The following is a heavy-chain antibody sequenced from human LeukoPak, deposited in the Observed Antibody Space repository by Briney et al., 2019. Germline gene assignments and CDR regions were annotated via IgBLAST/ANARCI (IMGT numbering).Heavy chain of an antibody. V-gene: IGHV4-61*02. CDR2: TFARGTT. CDR1: GDSISNENFY. Sequence: SETLSLTCSVSGDSISNENFYWSWIRQPAGKGLEWIGRTFARGTTISNPSLRSRVTISVDTTKNQLSLKLTSVTAADTAMYFCAREDYMLGSGPYDYWGPGILVTVSS. D-gene: IGHD3-3*01. J-gene: IGHJ4*02. CDR3: AREDYMLGSGPYDY.